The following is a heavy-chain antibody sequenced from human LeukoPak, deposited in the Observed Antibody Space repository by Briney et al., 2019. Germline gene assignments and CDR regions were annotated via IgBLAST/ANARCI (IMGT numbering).Heavy chain of an antibody. Sequence: ASVKVSCKASGYTFTGYYMHWVRQAPGKGLEWRGGFDPEDGETIYAQKFQGRVTMTEDTSTDTAYMELSSLRSEDTAVYYCATDRDGYNSFDYWGQGTLVTVSS. V-gene: IGHV1-24*01. CDR1: GYTFTGYY. D-gene: IGHD5-24*01. CDR2: FDPEDGET. CDR3: ATDRDGYNSFDY. J-gene: IGHJ4*02.